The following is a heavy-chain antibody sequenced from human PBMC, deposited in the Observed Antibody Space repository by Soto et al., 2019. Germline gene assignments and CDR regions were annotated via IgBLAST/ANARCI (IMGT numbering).Heavy chain of an antibody. J-gene: IGHJ5*02. CDR1: GGSISSSSYY. Sequence: SETLSLTCTVSGGSISSSSYYWGWIRQPPGKGLEWIGSIYYSGSTYYNPSLKSRVTISVDTSKNQFSLKLSSVTAADTAVYYCARLLDPQTRVWFDPWGQGTLVTVSS. D-gene: IGHD3-3*01. CDR3: ARLLDPQTRVWFDP. CDR2: IYYSGST. V-gene: IGHV4-39*01.